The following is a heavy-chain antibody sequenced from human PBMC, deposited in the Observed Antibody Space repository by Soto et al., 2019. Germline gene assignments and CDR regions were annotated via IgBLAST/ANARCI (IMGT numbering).Heavy chain of an antibody. CDR1: GGSISSSNW. CDR2: IYHSGST. CDR3: GGDRMRGGGMDG. V-gene: IGHV4-4*02. Sequence: SETLSLTCAVSGGSISSSNWWSWVRQPPGKGLEWIGEIYHSGSTNYNPSLKSRVTISVDKSKNQFSLKLSSVTAADTAVYYCGGDRMRGGGMDGLGQGTTATVSS. J-gene: IGHJ6*02. D-gene: IGHD3-10*01.